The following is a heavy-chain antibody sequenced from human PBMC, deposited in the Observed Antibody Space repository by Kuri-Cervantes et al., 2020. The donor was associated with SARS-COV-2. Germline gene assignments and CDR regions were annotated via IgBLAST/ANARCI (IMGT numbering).Heavy chain of an antibody. CDR2: INSDGSST. CDR1: GFTFSSYW. D-gene: IGHD3-3*01. V-gene: IGHV3-74*01. J-gene: IGHJ4*02. Sequence: GESLKISCAASGFTFSSYWMHWVRQAPGKGLVWVSRINSDGSSTSYADSVKGRFTISRDNAKNTLYLQMNSLRAEDTAVYYCARDIVTVDYDFWSGYYGPSYFDSWGQGTLVTVSS. CDR3: ARDIVTVDYDFWSGYYGPSYFDS.